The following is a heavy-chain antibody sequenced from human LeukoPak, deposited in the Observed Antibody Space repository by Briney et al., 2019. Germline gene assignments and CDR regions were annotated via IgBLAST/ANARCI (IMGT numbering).Heavy chain of an antibody. Sequence: PSETLSLTCTVSHYSISSTYYWGWIWQPPAKGLEWIASIYHSGSTHYNPALKSRVTISIDTPKNQFSLKMNSVTAAHTAMYFWARVGKADCGADCYPPGAFDIWGQGTMVTVSS. J-gene: IGHJ3*02. D-gene: IGHD2-21*02. CDR2: IYHSGST. V-gene: IGHV4-38-2*02. CDR1: HYSISSTYY. CDR3: ARVGKADCGADCYPPGAFDI.